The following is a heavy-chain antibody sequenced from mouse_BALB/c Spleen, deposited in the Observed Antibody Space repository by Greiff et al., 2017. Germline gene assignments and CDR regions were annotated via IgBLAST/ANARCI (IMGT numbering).Heavy chain of an antibody. CDR3: ARGYGHGGFAY. CDR2: ISDGGSYT. V-gene: IGHV5-4*02. CDR1: GFTFSDYY. Sequence: EVKLVESGGGLVKPGGSLKLSCAASGFTFSDYYMYWVRQTPEKRLEWVATISDGGSYTYYPDSVKGRFTISRDNAKNNLYLQMSSLKSEDTAMYYCARGYGHGGFAYWGQGTLVTVSA. D-gene: IGHD1-1*01. J-gene: IGHJ3*01.